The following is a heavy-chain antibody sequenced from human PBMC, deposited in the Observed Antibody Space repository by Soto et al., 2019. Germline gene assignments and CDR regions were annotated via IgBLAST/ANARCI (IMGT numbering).Heavy chain of an antibody. V-gene: IGHV2-5*01. Sequence: QITLKESGPTVVKPTETLTLTCTFSGFSLTTSGVGVGWVRQSPGKAPEWLALIYWYDDKRYSTSLNSRLIITKDTSKNPVVLTTANVDPADTATYSCAHRVLRTVFGLVTTTAIYFNFWGPGTPVVVSS. CDR1: GFSLTTSGVG. CDR3: AHRVLRTVFGLVTTTAIYFNF. CDR2: IYWYDDK. D-gene: IGHD3-3*01. J-gene: IGHJ4*02.